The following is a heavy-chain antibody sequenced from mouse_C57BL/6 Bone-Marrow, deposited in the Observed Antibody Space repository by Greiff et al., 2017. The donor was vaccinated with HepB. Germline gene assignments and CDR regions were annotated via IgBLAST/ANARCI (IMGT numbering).Heavy chain of an antibody. Sequence: QVQLQQPGAELVKPGPSVKMSCKASGYTFTSYWITWVKQRPGQGLEWIGDIYPGSGSTNYNEKFKSTAPLTVDTSSSTAYMQLSSLTSEDSAVYYCARGDGNDRDFDYWGQGTTLTVSS. CDR3: ARGDGNDRDFDY. CDR2: IYPGSGST. V-gene: IGHV1-55*01. CDR1: GYTFTSYW. D-gene: IGHD2-2*01. J-gene: IGHJ2*01.